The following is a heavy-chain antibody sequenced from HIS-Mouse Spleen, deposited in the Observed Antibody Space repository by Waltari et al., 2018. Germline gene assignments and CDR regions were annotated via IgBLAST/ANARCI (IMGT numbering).Heavy chain of an antibody. J-gene: IGHJ2*01. D-gene: IGHD6-13*01. V-gene: IGHV4-39*07. CDR3: AREIPYSSSWYDWYFDL. CDR2: IYYRGST. CDR1: GGSISSSSYY. Sequence: QLQLQESGPGLVKPSETLSLTCTVSGGSISSSSYYWGWIRQPPGKGLEWIGSIYYRGSTDYNPSLQSRVTISVDASKNQFSLKLSSVTAADTAVYYCAREIPYSSSWYDWYFDLWGRGTLVTVSS.